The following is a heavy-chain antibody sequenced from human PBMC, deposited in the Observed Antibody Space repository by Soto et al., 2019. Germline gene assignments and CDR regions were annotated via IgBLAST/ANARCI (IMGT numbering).Heavy chain of an antibody. V-gene: IGHV3-23*01. D-gene: IGHD6-6*01. CDR1: GFTFSSYA. CDR2: ISGSGGST. CDR3: AREKQLVLSYYYYGMDV. J-gene: IGHJ6*02. Sequence: PGGSLRLSCAASGFTFSSYAMSWVRQAPGKGLEWVSAISGSGGSTYYADSVKGRFTISRDNSKNTLYLQMNSLRAEDTAVYYCAREKQLVLSYYYYGMDVWGQGTTVTVS.